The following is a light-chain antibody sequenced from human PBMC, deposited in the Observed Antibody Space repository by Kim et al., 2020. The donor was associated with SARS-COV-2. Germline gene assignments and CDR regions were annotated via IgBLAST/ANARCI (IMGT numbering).Light chain of an antibody. V-gene: IGLV4-60*03. J-gene: IGLJ3*02. CDR1: SGHSSYI. Sequence: QLVLTQSSSASASLGSSVKLTCTLSSGHSSYIIAWHQQQPGKAPRYLMKLEGSGSYNKGSGVPDRFSGSSSGADRYLTISNLQSEDEADYYCETWDSNTRVFGGGTQLTFL. CDR3: ETWDSNTRV. CDR2: LEGSGSY.